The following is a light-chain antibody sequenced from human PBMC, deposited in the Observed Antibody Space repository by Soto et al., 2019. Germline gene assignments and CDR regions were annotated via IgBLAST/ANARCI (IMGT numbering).Light chain of an antibody. V-gene: IGKV1-5*03. CDR2: KAS. Sequence: DLQMTQSPSTLSASVGDTVTITCRASQSISNWLAWYQQKPGQAPKLLIHKASTLESGVPSRFSGSGSGTEFTLTISSLQPDDFATFYCQQYDRFPYTFGQGTNLEIK. CDR1: QSISNW. CDR3: QQYDRFPYT. J-gene: IGKJ2*01.